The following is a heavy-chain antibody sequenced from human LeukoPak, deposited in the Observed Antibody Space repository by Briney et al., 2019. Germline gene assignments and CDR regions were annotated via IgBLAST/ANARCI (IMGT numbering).Heavy chain of an antibody. CDR3: SATYYYDSSEGY. J-gene: IGHJ4*02. Sequence: PGGSLRLSCAASGFTFSNAWMNWVRQAPGKGLEWVGRIKSKTDGGTTDYAAPVKGRFTISRDDSKNTLYLQMNSLKTEDTAVYYCSATYYYDSSEGYWGQGTLVTVSS. CDR1: GFTFSNAW. V-gene: IGHV3-15*07. D-gene: IGHD3-22*01. CDR2: IKSKTDGGTT.